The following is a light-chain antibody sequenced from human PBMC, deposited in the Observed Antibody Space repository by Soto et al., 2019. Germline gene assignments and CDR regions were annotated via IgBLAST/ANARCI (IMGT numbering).Light chain of an antibody. J-gene: IGKJ2*01. CDR1: QSVSSSY. Sequence: EIVLTQSPGTLSLSPGERATLSCRASQSVSSSYLVWYQQKPGQAPRLLIYGASSRATGIPDRFSGSGSGTDFTLTINRLEPEDFAVYYCQQYGSSPPYTFGQGTKLDI. CDR2: GAS. V-gene: IGKV3-20*01. CDR3: QQYGSSPPYT.